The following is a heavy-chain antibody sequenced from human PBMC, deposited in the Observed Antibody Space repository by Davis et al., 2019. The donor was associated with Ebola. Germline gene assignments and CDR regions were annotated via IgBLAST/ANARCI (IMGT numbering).Heavy chain of an antibody. V-gene: IGHV1-2*06. CDR3: ARALFRYNENEY. CDR2: IDPHSGDK. J-gene: IGHJ4*02. D-gene: IGHD1-14*01. Sequence: AASVKVSCKASGYTFTGYYIHWVRQAPGQGLKWMGRIDPHSGDKNYAQMFRGRVTMTREKSISTAYMELSSLTSDDTAVYYCARALFRYNENEYWGQGTLVTVSS. CDR1: GYTFTGYY.